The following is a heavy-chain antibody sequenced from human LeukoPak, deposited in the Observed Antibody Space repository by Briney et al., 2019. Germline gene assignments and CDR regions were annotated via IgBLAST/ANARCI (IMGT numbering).Heavy chain of an antibody. D-gene: IGHD2-2*01. CDR1: GGSISSSSYY. V-gene: IGHV4-39*07. Sequence: SETLSLTCTVSGGSISSSSYYWGWIRQPPGKGLEWIGSIYYSGSTYYNPSLKSRVTISVDTSKNQFSLKLSSVTAADTAVYYCARGSEVEYQLQKEAFDIWGQGTMVTVSS. J-gene: IGHJ3*02. CDR3: ARGSEVEYQLQKEAFDI. CDR2: IYYSGST.